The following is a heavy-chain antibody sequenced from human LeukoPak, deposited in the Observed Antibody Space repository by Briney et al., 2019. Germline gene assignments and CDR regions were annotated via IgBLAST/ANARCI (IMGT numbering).Heavy chain of an antibody. Sequence: GGSLRLSCAASGFTFSIYGTHWVRQAPGKGLEWVAVIANDGKTTYYADSVKGRFTISRDNSKNTLYLQMNSLRDEDTAVYYCATPVPHGSDPSLYYYMDVWGKGTTVTISS. CDR2: IANDGKTT. CDR3: ATPVPHGSDPSLYYYMDV. CDR1: GFTFSIYG. J-gene: IGHJ6*03. V-gene: IGHV3-30*03. D-gene: IGHD3-10*01.